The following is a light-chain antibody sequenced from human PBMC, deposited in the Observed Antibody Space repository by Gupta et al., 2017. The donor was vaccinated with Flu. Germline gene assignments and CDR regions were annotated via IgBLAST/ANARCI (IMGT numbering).Light chain of an antibody. CDR3: QQYLSNPAT. CDR2: WAS. Sequence: INCKSSQSVLYSSNNKNYLAWYQQKPGQPPKLLIYWASTRESGVPDRFSGSGSGTDFTLTVSSLQAEDVAVYYCQQYLSNPATFGQGNKL. CDR1: QSVLYSSNNKNY. J-gene: IGKJ2*01. V-gene: IGKV4-1*01.